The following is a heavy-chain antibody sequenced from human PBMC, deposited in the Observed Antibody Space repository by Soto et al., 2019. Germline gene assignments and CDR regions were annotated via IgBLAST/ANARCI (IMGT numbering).Heavy chain of an antibody. CDR1: GYTFTSYG. D-gene: IGHD2-21*01. Sequence: ASVKVSCKASGYTFTSYGISWVRQAPGQGLEWMGWISAYNGNTNYAQKLQGRVTMTTDTSTSTAYMELRSLRSDDTAVYYCARDSGGDFSSDAFDIWGQGTMVTVSS. CDR3: ARDSGGDFSSDAFDI. V-gene: IGHV1-18*01. CDR2: ISAYNGNT. J-gene: IGHJ3*02.